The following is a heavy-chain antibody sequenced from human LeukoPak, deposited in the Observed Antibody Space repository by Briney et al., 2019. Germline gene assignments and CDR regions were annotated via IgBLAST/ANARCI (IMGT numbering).Heavy chain of an antibody. CDR3: ARYYGSGSVGGFDY. V-gene: IGHV3-33*01. D-gene: IGHD3-10*01. Sequence: GGSLRLSCAASGFTFSSYGMHWVRQAPGKGLEWVAVIWYDGSNKYYADSVKGRFTISRDNSKNTLSLQMNSLRAEDTAVYYCARYYGSGSVGGFDYWGQGTLVTVSS. CDR2: IWYDGSNK. J-gene: IGHJ4*02. CDR1: GFTFSSYG.